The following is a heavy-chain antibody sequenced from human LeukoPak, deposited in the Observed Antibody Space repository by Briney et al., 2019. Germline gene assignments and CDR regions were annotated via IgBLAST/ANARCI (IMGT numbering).Heavy chain of an antibody. Sequence: GGSLRLSCAASGFTFSSYWMSWVRQAPGKGLEWVANIKQDGSEKYYVDSVKGRFTTSRDNAKNSLYLQMNGLTGEDTALYYCAKGPGARGFFNWFDPWGQGTLVTVSS. D-gene: IGHD5-12*01. CDR1: GFTFSSYW. J-gene: IGHJ5*02. CDR3: AKGPGARGFFNWFDP. CDR2: IKQDGSEK. V-gene: IGHV3-7*01.